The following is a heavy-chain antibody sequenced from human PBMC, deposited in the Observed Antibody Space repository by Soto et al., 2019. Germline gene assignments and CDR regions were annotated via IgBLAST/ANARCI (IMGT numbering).Heavy chain of an antibody. D-gene: IGHD3-16*02. Sequence: SETLSLTCTVSGGSISSSSYYWGWIRQPPGKGLEWIGSIYYSGSTYYNPSLKSRVTISVDTSKNQFSLKLSSVTAADTAVYYCALRYDYVWGSYLREDAFDIWGQGTMVT. V-gene: IGHV4-39*01. J-gene: IGHJ3*02. CDR3: ALRYDYVWGSYLREDAFDI. CDR2: IYYSGST. CDR1: GGSISSSSYY.